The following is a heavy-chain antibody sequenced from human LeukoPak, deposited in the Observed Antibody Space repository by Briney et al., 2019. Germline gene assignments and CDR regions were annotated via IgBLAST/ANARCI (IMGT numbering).Heavy chain of an antibody. CDR3: ARSLWLGEFLD. D-gene: IGHD3-10*01. V-gene: IGHV4-30-2*01. CDR1: GDSISSGVYS. J-gene: IGHJ6*04. Sequence: SETLSLTCAVSGDSISSGVYSWRWIRQPPGKGLEWIGDIYHSGSTHYNPSLKRRLTISLDTSKNHFSLSLSSVTAADTAVYYCARSLWLGEFLDWGKGTTVIVSS. CDR2: IYHSGST.